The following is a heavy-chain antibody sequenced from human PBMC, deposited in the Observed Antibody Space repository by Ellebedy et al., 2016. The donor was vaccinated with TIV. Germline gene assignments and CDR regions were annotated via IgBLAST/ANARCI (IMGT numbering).Heavy chain of an antibody. J-gene: IGHJ4*02. CDR3: ARGNFRDSNSGPPTDDFDF. D-gene: IGHD2-21*01. CDR2: MNPKSGNT. CDR1: GYTLNSYD. Sequence: AASVKVSCKASGYTLNSYDIHWVRQATGQGLEWMGWMNPKSGNTNYAQKLQGKVIMAWDTPITTAYMELRSLRSEETAIYFCARGNFRDSNSGPPTDDFDFWGQGTLVTVPP. V-gene: IGHV1-8*01.